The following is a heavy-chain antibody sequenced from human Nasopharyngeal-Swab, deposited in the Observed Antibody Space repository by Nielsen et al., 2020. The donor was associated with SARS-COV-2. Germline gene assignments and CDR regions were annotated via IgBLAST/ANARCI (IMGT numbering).Heavy chain of an antibody. Sequence: SETLSLTCTVSGDSINSGGHYWTWIRQHPGKGLEWIGCIFYLGGTHYNPSLKSRVSMSVDTSKKFFSLKLTSVTAEDTAVYFCARTSSSAHDALDIWGQGTLVTVSS. D-gene: IGHD3-16*01. CDR2: IFYLGGT. J-gene: IGHJ4*02. V-gene: IGHV4-31*03. CDR1: GDSINSGGHY. CDR3: ARTSSSAHDALDI.